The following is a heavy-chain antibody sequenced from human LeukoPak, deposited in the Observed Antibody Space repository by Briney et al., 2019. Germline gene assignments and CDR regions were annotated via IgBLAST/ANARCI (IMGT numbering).Heavy chain of an antibody. CDR3: AKDRLEIWFGSWEKYGMDV. CDR2: ISYDGSNK. D-gene: IGHD3-10*01. Sequence: HPGGSLRLSCAASGFTFSSYGMHWVRQAPGKGLEWVAVISYDGSNKYYADSVKGRFTISRDNSKNTLYLQMNSLRAEDTAVYYCAKDRLEIWFGSWEKYGMDVWGQGTTVTVSS. J-gene: IGHJ6*02. CDR1: GFTFSSYG. V-gene: IGHV3-30*18.